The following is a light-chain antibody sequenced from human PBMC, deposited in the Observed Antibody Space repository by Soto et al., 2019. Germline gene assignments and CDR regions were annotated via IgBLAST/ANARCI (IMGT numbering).Light chain of an antibody. CDR2: EVT. Sequence: QSALTQPDSVSGSPGQSITISCTGTSSDVGGYNYVSWYQQHPGKAPKLMIYEVTNRPSGVSNRFSGSKSGNTASLTISGLQAEDEADYYCTSYTSSSTPWVFGGGTK. CDR3: TSYTSSSTPWV. CDR1: SSDVGGYNY. J-gene: IGLJ3*02. V-gene: IGLV2-14*01.